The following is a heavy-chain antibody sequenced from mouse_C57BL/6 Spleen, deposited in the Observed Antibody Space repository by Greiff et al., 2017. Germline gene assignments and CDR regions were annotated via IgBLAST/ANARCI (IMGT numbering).Heavy chain of an antibody. J-gene: IGHJ4*01. Sequence: EVKLMESGPGLVKPSQSLSLTCSVTGYSITSGYYWNWIRQFPGNKLEWMGYISYDGSNNYNPSLKNRISITRDTSKNQFFLKLNSVTTEDTATYYCARGGPPMDYWGQGTSVTVSS. CDR2: ISYDGSN. D-gene: IGHD3-3*01. V-gene: IGHV3-6*01. CDR3: ARGGPPMDY. CDR1: GYSITSGYY.